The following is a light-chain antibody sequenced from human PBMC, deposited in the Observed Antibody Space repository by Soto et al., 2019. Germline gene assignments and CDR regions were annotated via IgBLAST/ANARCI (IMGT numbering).Light chain of an antibody. Sequence: DIQMTQSPSSLSASVGDRVTITCQASQDISNYLNWYQQKPGKAPKLLIYDASNLETGVPSRFSGSGSGTDFTFTISSLQPEDIATCYCQQYDNLPQVTFGQGTKLEIK. CDR3: QQYDNLPQVT. V-gene: IGKV1-33*01. CDR1: QDISNY. CDR2: DAS. J-gene: IGKJ2*01.